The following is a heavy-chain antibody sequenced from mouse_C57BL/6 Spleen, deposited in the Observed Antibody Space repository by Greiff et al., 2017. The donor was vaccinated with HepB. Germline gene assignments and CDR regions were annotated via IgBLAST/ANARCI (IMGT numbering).Heavy chain of an antibody. CDR3: VRSYYYGSSTGYFDV. Sequence: DVQLQESGGGLVQPKGSLKLSCAASGFTFNTYAMHWVRQAPGKGLEWVARIRSKSSNYATYYADSVKDRFTISRDDSQSMLYLQMNNLKTEDTAMYYCVRSYYYGSSTGYFDVWGTGTTVTVSS. CDR1: GFTFNTYA. D-gene: IGHD1-1*01. J-gene: IGHJ1*03. V-gene: IGHV10-3*01. CDR2: IRSKSSNYAT.